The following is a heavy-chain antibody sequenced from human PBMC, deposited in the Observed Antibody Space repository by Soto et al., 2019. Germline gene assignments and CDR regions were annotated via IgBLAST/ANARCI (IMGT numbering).Heavy chain of an antibody. Sequence: SETLSLTCAVYGGSFSGYYWRGILQPPGKGLEWIGEINHGGSTNYNPSLKSRVTISVDTSKNQFSLKLNSVTAADTAVYYCAGECLGGVDTTMLTEWFDPWGQGTLVTVSS. CDR2: INHGGST. CDR3: AGECLGGVDTTMLTEWFDP. CDR1: GGSFSGYY. V-gene: IGHV4-34*01. D-gene: IGHD5-18*01. J-gene: IGHJ5*02.